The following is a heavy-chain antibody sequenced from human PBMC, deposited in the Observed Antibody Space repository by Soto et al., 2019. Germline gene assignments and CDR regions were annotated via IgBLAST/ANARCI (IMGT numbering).Heavy chain of an antibody. D-gene: IGHD5-18*01. CDR1: GGSISTYY. J-gene: IGHJ4*02. CDR3: ARDGYNYGPLDY. V-gene: IGHV4-59*01. Sequence: SETLSLTCTVPGGSISTYYWSWVRQPPGKGLEWIGYIYYSGSTNHNPSLKSRVTISVDTSKNQFSLKLSSVTAADTAVYYCARDGYNYGPLDYWGQGTLVTVSS. CDR2: IYYSGST.